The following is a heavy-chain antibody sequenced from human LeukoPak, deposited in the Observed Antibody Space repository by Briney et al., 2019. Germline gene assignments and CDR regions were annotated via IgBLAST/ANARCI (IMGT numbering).Heavy chain of an antibody. CDR1: GGSFSGYY. V-gene: IGHV4-34*01. J-gene: IGHJ6*02. Sequence: SETLSLTCAVYGGSFSGYYWSWIRQPPGKGLEWIGEINHSGSTYYNPSLKSRVTISVDTSKNQFSLKLSSVTAADTAVYYCARGYYDILTGYYYDYGMDVWGQGTTVTVSS. D-gene: IGHD3-9*01. CDR2: INHSGST. CDR3: ARGYYDILTGYYYDYGMDV.